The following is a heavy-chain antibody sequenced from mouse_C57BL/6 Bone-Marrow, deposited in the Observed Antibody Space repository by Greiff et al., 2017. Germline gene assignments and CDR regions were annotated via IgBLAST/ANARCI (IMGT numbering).Heavy chain of an antibody. V-gene: IGHV5-2*01. D-gene: IGHD1-1*01. CDR1: EYEFPSHD. CDR3: ARLSYYYGSSYPFAY. Sequence: EVQRVESGGGLVQPGESLKLSCESNEYEFPSHDMSWVRKTPEKRLELVAAINSDGGSTYYPDTMERRFIISRDNTKKTLYLQMSSLRSEDTALYYCARLSYYYGSSYPFAYWGQGTLVTVSA. CDR2: INSDGGST. J-gene: IGHJ3*01.